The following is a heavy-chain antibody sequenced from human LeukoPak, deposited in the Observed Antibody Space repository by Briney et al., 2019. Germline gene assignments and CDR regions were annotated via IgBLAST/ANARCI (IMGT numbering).Heavy chain of an antibody. J-gene: IGHJ4*02. D-gene: IGHD1-7*01. Sequence: GGSLRLSCAASGITFSTYAMSWVRQAPGKGLEYLSAISTGGGETYYADSVKGRFTISRDNSKNTLYLQMNSLRAEDTAVYYCAKSRTPSRYNWNYNYWGQGTLVTVSS. CDR2: ISTGGGET. CDR3: AKSRTPSRYNWNYNY. V-gene: IGHV3-23*01. CDR1: GITFSTYA.